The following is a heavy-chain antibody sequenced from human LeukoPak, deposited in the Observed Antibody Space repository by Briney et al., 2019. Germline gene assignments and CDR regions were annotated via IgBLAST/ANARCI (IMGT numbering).Heavy chain of an antibody. V-gene: IGHV3-7*03. J-gene: IGHJ4*02. Sequence: GGSLRLSCAASGLTFSSYWMSWVRQAPGKGLEWVANIKQDGSQKYYVDSVKGPFTISRDNAKNSLYLQMNSLSAEDTAVYYCAGAGLDYWGQGTLVTVSS. CDR1: GLTFSSYW. CDR2: IKQDGSQK. CDR3: AGAGLDY.